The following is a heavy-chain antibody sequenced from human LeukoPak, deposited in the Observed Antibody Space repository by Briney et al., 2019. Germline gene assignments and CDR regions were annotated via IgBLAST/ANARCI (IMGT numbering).Heavy chain of an antibody. J-gene: IGHJ4*02. CDR3: ARVPYCSSTSCYDY. CDR1: GFTFSSYW. CDR2: IKQDGSEK. V-gene: IGHV3-7*01. Sequence: GGSLRLSCAASGFTFSSYWMSWVRQAPGKGLEWVANIKQDGSEKYYVDSVKGRFTISRDNAKNSLYLQMNSLRAEDTAVYYCARVPYCSSTSCYDYWGQGTLVTVSS. D-gene: IGHD2-2*01.